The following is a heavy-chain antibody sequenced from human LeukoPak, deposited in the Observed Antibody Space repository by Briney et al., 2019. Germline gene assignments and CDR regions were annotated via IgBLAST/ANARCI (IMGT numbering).Heavy chain of an antibody. Sequence: SQTLSLTCTVSGGSISSGSYYWSWIRQPAGKGLEWIGRIYTSGSTNYNPSLKSRVTISVDTSKNQFSLKLSSVTAADTAVYYCARDLGGYGSGSSPWYYYYYMDVWGKGTTVTVSS. V-gene: IGHV4-61*02. D-gene: IGHD6-19*01. CDR1: GGSISSGSYY. CDR2: IYTSGST. CDR3: ARDLGGYGSGSSPWYYYYYMDV. J-gene: IGHJ6*03.